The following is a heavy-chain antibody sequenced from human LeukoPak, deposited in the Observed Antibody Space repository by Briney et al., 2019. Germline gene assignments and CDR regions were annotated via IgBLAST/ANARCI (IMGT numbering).Heavy chain of an antibody. Sequence: SETLSLTCAVSGGSISSNNWWIWVRQSPEKGLEWIGEIYHDGSTNYNPSLKSRVTISMDKSKNQLSLKLNFVTAADTAVYYCARVPPSGDYYFDYWGQGTLVTVSS. J-gene: IGHJ4*02. CDR2: IYHDGST. CDR1: GGSISSNNW. CDR3: ARVPPSGDYYFDY. D-gene: IGHD1-26*01. V-gene: IGHV4-4*02.